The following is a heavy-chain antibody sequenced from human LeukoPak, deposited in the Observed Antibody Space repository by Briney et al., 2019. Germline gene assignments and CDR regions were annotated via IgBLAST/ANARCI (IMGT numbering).Heavy chain of an antibody. CDR3: AKLATSDTGETY. D-gene: IGHD3-16*01. J-gene: IGHJ4*02. CDR2: INPSGDST. CDR1: GYTFTINH. Sequence: GASVKVSCKASGYTFTINHIHWVRQAPGQGLEWMGVINPSGDSTTYAQNFQGRVTMTRDTSTSTVYMELRSLRSEDTAIYYCAKLATSDTGETYWSQGTLVTVSS. V-gene: IGHV1-46*01.